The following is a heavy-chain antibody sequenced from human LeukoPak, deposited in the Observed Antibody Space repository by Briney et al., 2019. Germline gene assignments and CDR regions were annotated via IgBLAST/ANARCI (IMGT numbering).Heavy chain of an antibody. Sequence: GGSLRLSCAASGFTFNRHGMSWVRQAPGKGLEWVSGIDVSGRMTYYADSVKGRFTISRDNSKNTLYLQMNSLRAEDTAVYYRAKDKGRDGFDYWGQGTLVTVSS. CDR1: GFTFNRHG. CDR3: AKDKGRDGFDY. V-gene: IGHV3-23*01. CDR2: IDVSGRMT. D-gene: IGHD5-24*01. J-gene: IGHJ4*02.